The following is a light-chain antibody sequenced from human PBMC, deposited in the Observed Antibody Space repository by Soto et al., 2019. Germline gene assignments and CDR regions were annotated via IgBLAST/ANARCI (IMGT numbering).Light chain of an antibody. CDR2: AAS. Sequence: IQITQSPSTLSGSVGDRVTITCWASQDINSFLAWYQQKPGKAPKLLIYAASTLQSGVPSRFSGSGSGTEFTLAISSLQPDDFATYYCQQYNSYSGTFGQGTKVDIK. CDR3: QQYNSYSGT. V-gene: IGKV1-9*01. CDR1: QDINSF. J-gene: IGKJ1*01.